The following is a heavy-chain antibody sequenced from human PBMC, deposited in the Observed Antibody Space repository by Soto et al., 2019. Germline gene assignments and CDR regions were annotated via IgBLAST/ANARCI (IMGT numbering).Heavy chain of an antibody. J-gene: IGHJ6*03. CDR3: ARDGYSSGWLGYYYMDV. Sequence: SETLSLTCTVSGGSISSYYWSWIRQPPGKGLEWIGYIYYSGSTNYNPSLKSRVTISVDTSKNQFSLKLSSVTAADTAVYYCARDGYSSGWLGYYYMDVWGKGTTVTVSS. V-gene: IGHV4-59*01. D-gene: IGHD6-19*01. CDR1: GGSISSYY. CDR2: IYYSGST.